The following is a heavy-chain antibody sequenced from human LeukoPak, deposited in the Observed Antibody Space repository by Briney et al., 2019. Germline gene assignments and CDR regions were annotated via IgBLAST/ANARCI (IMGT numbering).Heavy chain of an antibody. CDR2: IYYTGST. CDR3: ARHRAYSSSSPFDY. CDR1: GGSISSYY. J-gene: IGHJ4*02. V-gene: IGHV4-59*08. Sequence: SETLSLTCTVSGGSISSYYWSWIRQPPGKGLEWIGYIYYTGSTNYNPSLKSRVTMFVDMSKNQFSRRLSSVTAADTAVYYCARHRAYSSSSPFDYWGQGTLVTVSS. D-gene: IGHD6-6*01.